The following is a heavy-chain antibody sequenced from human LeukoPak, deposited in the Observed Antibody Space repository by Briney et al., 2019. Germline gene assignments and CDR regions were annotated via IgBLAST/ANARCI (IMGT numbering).Heavy chain of an antibody. J-gene: IGHJ4*02. D-gene: IGHD3-10*01. CDR2: IYYSGST. V-gene: IGHV4-59*01. CDR1: GGSISSYY. CDR3: ARGTVSGSYYVGFDY. Sequence: SETLSLTCNVSGGSISSYYWAWIRQPPGKGLEWIGYIYYSGSTNYNPSLNSRVTLSVDTSKNQFSLKLSSVTAADTAVYYCARGTVSGSYYVGFDYWGQGTLVTVSS.